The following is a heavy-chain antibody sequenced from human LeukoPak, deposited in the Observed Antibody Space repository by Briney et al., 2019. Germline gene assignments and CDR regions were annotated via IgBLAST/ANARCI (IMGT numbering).Heavy chain of an antibody. CDR3: AKDREGSSTRFAY. J-gene: IGHJ4*02. V-gene: IGHV3-23*01. Sequence: GGSLRLSCAASGFTFSSYAMSWVRQAPGKGLERVSAISGSGGSTYYADSVKGRFTISRDNSTHTLYLQLNSLRAEDPAVYYCAKDREGSSTRFAYWGQGTLVTVSS. CDR1: GFTFSSYA. CDR2: ISGSGGST. D-gene: IGHD2-2*01.